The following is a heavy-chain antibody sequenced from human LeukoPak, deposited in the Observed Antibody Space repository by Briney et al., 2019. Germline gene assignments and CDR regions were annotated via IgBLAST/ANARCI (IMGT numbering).Heavy chain of an antibody. CDR1: GFTFSSYG. CDR3: AKDQSYYDSSGYDY. CDR2: IRYDGSNK. V-gene: IGHV3-30*02. Sequence: GGSLRLSCAASGFTFSSYGMHWVRQAPGKGLEWVAFIRYDGSNKYYADSVKGRFTISRDNSKNTLYLQMNSLRAEDTAVYYCAKDQSYYDSSGYDYWGQGTLVTVSS. D-gene: IGHD3-22*01. J-gene: IGHJ4*02.